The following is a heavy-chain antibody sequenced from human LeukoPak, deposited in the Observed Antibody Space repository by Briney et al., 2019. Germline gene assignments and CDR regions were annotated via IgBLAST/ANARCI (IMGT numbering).Heavy chain of an antibody. D-gene: IGHD1-1*01. CDR3: ARPLTNNWYPGFDY. CDR2: ISSSSTTM. CDR1: GFTFSSYS. J-gene: IGHJ4*02. Sequence: PGGSLRLSCAASGFTFSSYSMNWVRQAPGKGLEWVSYISSSSTTMWYSDCVKGRFTISRDNAKNSLYLQMNSLRAEDTAVYYCARPLTNNWYPGFDYWGQGTLVTVSS. V-gene: IGHV3-48*01.